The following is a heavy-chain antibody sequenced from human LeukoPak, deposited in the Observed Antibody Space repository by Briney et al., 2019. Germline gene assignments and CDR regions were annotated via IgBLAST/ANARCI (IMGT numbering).Heavy chain of an antibody. Sequence: PSETLSLTCTVSGGSISSHYWSWIRQPPGKGLEGIGYIYYSGSPKYNPSLKSRVTISVDTSKNQFSLNLSSVTAADTAVYYCARLYDSSGYTNWLDLWGQGTLVTVSS. D-gene: IGHD3-22*01. CDR2: IYYSGSP. CDR1: GGSISSHY. J-gene: IGHJ5*02. CDR3: ARLYDSSGYTNWLDL. V-gene: IGHV4-59*11.